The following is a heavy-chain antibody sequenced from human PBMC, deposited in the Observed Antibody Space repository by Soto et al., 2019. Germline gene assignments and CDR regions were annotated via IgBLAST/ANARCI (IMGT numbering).Heavy chain of an antibody. CDR1: GGNVVNFA. CDR3: ARASFYPSTDF. J-gene: IGHJ6*03. V-gene: IGHV4-59*02. CDR2: ISYSGST. Sequence: TVCGGNVVNFAWGRIMKKKRKELEWVGYISYSGSTNYNPSLKSRVTISRVTSKNQFSLNLVSVTAAVFFVYYRARASFYPSTDFWCNGTTVS.